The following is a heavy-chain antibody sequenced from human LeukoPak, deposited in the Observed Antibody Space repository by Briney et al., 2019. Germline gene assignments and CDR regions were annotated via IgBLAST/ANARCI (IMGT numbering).Heavy chain of an antibody. J-gene: IGHJ4*02. Sequence: PSETLSLTCTVSGVSISSGGYYWRWIGQHPGKGLEWIGYIYYSGSTYYNPSLKSQVTISVDTSKNQFSLKLSSVTAADTAVYYCARTGHVGVHPGRKDSSSWYFDYWGQGTLVTVSS. CDR2: IYYSGST. V-gene: IGHV4-31*01. D-gene: IGHD6-13*01. CDR1: GVSISSGGYY. CDR3: ARTGHVGVHPGRKDSSSWYFDY.